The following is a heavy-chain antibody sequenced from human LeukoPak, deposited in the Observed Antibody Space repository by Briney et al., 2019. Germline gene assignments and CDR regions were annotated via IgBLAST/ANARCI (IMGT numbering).Heavy chain of an antibody. J-gene: IGHJ4*02. V-gene: IGHV4-39*01. CDR1: GGSISSSSYY. Sequence: PSETLSLTCTVSGGSISSSSYYWGRIPQPPGKGLEWIGSIYYSGRTYYNPSLKRRVTISVDTSKNQFSLKLSSVTAADTALYFRAEDGIRDFDWLPDSFDYWGQGTLVTVSS. D-gene: IGHD3-9*01. CDR2: IYYSGRT. CDR3: AEDGIRDFDWLPDSFDY.